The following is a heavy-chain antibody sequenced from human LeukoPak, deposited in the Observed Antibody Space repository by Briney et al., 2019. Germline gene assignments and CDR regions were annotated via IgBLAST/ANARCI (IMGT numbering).Heavy chain of an antibody. D-gene: IGHD6-19*01. V-gene: IGHV4-4*07. CDR2: IYTSGST. CDR1: GGSISSYY. J-gene: IGHJ4*02. CDR3: ARVRPQWPWIFTL. Sequence: PSETLSLTCTVSGGSISSYYWSWIRQPAGKGLEWIGRIYTSGSTNYNPSLKSRVTMSVDTSKNQFSLKLGSVTAADTDVYSCARVRPQWPWIFTLWGQGTLVTVSS.